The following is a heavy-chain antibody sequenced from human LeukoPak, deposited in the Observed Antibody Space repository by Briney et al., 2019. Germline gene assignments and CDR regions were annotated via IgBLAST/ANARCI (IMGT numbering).Heavy chain of an antibody. CDR1: GFTFSSYG. D-gene: IGHD4-23*01. CDR3: AKDWVVTPRVYYYYYMDV. CDR2: IRYDGSNK. V-gene: IGHV3-30*02. Sequence: GGSLRLSCAASGFTFSSYGMHWVRQAPGKGLEWVAFIRYDGSNKYYADSVKGRFTISRDNSKNTLYLQMNSLRAEDTAVYYCAKDWVVTPRVYYYYYMDVWGKGTTATVSS. J-gene: IGHJ6*03.